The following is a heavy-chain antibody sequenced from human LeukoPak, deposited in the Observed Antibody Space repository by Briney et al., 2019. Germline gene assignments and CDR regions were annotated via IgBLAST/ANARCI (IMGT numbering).Heavy chain of an antibody. V-gene: IGHV3-33*03. CDR2: IGSDGINK. CDR3: ASRRDY. CDR1: GFTFSNYG. Sequence: GGSLRLSCAASGFTFSNYGIHWVRQAPGKGLEWVAVIGSDGINKFYADSVKGRFSISRDNGKNSLYLQMNSLRVEDTAIYYCASRRDYWGQGTLVTVSS. J-gene: IGHJ4*02.